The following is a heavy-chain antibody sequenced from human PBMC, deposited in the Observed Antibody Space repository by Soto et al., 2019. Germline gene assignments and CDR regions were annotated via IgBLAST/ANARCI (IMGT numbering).Heavy chain of an antibody. V-gene: IGHV3-23*01. D-gene: IGHD3-22*01. CDR3: VKQLLSLIVVADAFDI. CDR2: ISGSGYNT. CDR1: GFTFSTYG. Sequence: EVQLLESGGTVVQPGGSLRLSCAASGFTFSTYGVSWVRQAPGKGLEWVSSISGSGYNTFYADSVKGRFTISRDNSNNTVHLLMNNLRADDPALYYCVKQLLSLIVVADAFDIWGQGTIVTVSS. J-gene: IGHJ3*02.